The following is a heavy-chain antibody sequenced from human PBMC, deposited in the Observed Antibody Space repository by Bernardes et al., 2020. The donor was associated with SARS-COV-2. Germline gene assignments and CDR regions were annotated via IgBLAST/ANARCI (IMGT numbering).Heavy chain of an antibody. D-gene: IGHD6-6*01. CDR1: GYTFTSYG. CDR3: ARESIAAPRESGMDV. J-gene: IGHJ6*02. CDR2: ISAYNGNT. V-gene: IGHV1-18*01. Sequence: ASVKVSCKASGYTFTSYGISWVRQAPGQGLEWMGWISAYNGNTNYAQKLQGRVTMTTDTSTSTAYMELRSLRSDDTAVYYCARESIAAPRESGMDVWGQGTTVTVSS.